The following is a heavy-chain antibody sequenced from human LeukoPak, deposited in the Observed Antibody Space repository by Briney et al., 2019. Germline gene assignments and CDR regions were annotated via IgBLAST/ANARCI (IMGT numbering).Heavy chain of an antibody. CDR3: ARVSGGSYAKLDC. J-gene: IGHJ4*02. D-gene: IGHD1-26*01. Sequence: GGSLRLSCAASGFTFSSYWMHWVRQAPGKGLVWVSRINSDGSSTSYADSVKGRFIISRDNAKNTLYLQMNSLRADDTAVYYCARVSGGSYAKLDCWGQGTLVTVSS. CDR2: INSDGSST. CDR1: GFTFSSYW. V-gene: IGHV3-74*01.